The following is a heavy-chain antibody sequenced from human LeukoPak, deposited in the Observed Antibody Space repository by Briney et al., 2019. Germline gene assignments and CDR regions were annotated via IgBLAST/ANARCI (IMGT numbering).Heavy chain of an antibody. CDR2: INHSGST. D-gene: IGHD2-21*01. V-gene: IGHV4-34*01. Sequence: SETLSLTCAVYGGSFSGYYWSWIRQPPGKGLEWIGEINHSGSTNYNPSLKSRVTISVDTSKNQFSLKLSSATAADTAVYYCATQPIPLYGETYMPRVFDYWGQGTLVTVSS. J-gene: IGHJ4*02. CDR1: GGSFSGYY. CDR3: ATQPIPLYGETYMPRVFDY.